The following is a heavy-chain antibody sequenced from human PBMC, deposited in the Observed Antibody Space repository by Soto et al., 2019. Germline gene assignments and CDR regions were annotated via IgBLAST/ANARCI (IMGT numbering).Heavy chain of an antibody. Sequence: PGGSLRLSCAASGFTFSSYWMHWVRQAPGKGLEWVSAISGSGGSTYYADSVKGRFTISRDNSKNTLYLQMNSLRVEDTAVYYCAKDRISSQYWGQGTLVTVSS. J-gene: IGHJ4*02. D-gene: IGHD4-4*01. CDR1: GFTFSSYW. V-gene: IGHV3-23*01. CDR3: AKDRISSQY. CDR2: ISGSGGST.